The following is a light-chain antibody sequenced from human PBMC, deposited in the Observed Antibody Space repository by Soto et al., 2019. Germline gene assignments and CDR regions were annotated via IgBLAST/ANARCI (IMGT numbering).Light chain of an antibody. CDR2: EVS. J-gene: IGLJ1*01. CDR1: SSDVGDYNY. CDR3: SSYTSSSFYV. Sequence: QSALAQPRSVSGSPGQSVTVSCIGTSSDVGDYNYVSWYQQHPGKAPKLMIYEVSNRPSGVSNRFSGSKSGNTASLTISGLQAEDEADYYCSSYTSSSFYVFGTGTKVTVL. V-gene: IGLV2-14*01.